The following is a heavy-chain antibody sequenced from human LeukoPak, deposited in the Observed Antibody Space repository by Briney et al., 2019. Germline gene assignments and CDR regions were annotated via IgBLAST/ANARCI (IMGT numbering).Heavy chain of an antibody. J-gene: IGHJ4*02. D-gene: IGHD3-3*01. Sequence: GGSLRLSCAASGFTFSSYAMSWVRQAPGKGLEGVSVISGSGGSTYYVASGKGRFTISRDNSKNTLYLQMNSLSAEDTAVYYCANGLGDFWSGYYHYWGQGTLVTVSS. CDR1: GFTFSSYA. CDR2: ISGSGGST. CDR3: ANGLGDFWSGYYHY. V-gene: IGHV3-23*01.